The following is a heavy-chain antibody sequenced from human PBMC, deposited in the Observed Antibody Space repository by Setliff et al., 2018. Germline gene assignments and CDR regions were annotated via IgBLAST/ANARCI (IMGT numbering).Heavy chain of an antibody. CDR1: GGSISSSSYY. CDR3: ARHGGIAAAGKLVLNWFDP. V-gene: IGHV4-39*01. J-gene: IGHJ5*02. D-gene: IGHD6-13*01. CDR2: IYYSGST. Sequence: SETLSLTCTVSGGSISSSSYYWGWIRQPPGKGLEWIGSIYYSGSTYYNPSLKSRVTISVDTSKNQFSLNLSSVTAADTAVYYCARHGGIAAAGKLVLNWFDPWGQGTLVTVSS.